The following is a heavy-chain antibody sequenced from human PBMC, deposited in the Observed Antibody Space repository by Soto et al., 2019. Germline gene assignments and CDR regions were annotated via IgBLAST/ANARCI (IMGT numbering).Heavy chain of an antibody. V-gene: IGHV3-30*04. J-gene: IGHJ4*02. CDR2: LRYDGRNK. CDR1: GLTFSDST. CDR3: AREGAYSVAGSDY. Sequence: QVQLVESGGGVVQPGKSLRLSCTASGLTFSDSTIHWVRQAPGKGLEWVAALRYDGRNKYYADSVKGRSSISRDNTKNSLEVNALRDEDTVVYYCAREGAYSVAGSDYWGQGTLVTVSS. D-gene: IGHD6-13*01.